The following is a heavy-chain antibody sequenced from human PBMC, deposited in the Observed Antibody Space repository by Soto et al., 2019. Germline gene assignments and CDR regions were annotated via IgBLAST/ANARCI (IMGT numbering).Heavy chain of an antibody. CDR1: GFTFSSYA. D-gene: IGHD2-2*01. CDR3: ARDWAPVTYCSSTSCYGGGGAFDI. J-gene: IGHJ3*02. CDR2: ISYDGSNK. Sequence: GGSLRLSCAASGFTFSSYAMHWVRQAPGKGLEWVAVISYDGSNKYYADSVKGRFTISRDNSKNTLYLQMNSLRAEDTAVYYCARDWAPVTYCSSTSCYGGGGAFDIWGHGTMVTVSS. V-gene: IGHV3-30-3*01.